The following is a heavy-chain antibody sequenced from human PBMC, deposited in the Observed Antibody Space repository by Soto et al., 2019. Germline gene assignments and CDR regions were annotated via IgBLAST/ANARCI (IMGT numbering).Heavy chain of an antibody. CDR2: SSGYNGNT. CDR1: GYTFTSYG. V-gene: IGHV1-18*01. CDR3: ARDKGAYCGGDCYSTWFDP. D-gene: IGHD2-21*02. J-gene: IGHJ5*02. Sequence: QVQLVQSGAEVKKPGASVKVSCKASGYTFTSYGIIWVRQAPGQGLEWMGWSSGYNGNTNYAQKLQGRVTMTTDTSTSTAYMELRSLRSDDTAVSYCARDKGAYCGGDCYSTWFDPWGQGTLVTVSS.